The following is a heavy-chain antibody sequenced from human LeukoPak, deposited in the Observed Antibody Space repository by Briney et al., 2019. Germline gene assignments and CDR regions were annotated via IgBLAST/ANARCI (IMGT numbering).Heavy chain of an antibody. D-gene: IGHD3-22*01. CDR3: ARLTYYYDSSGQNWFDP. V-gene: IGHV1-3*01. CDR2: INAGNGNT. Sequence: GASVKVSCKASGYTFTSYAMHWVRQAPGQRLEWMGWINAGNGNTKYSQKFQGRVTITGDTSASTAYMELSSLRSEDTAVYYCARLTYYYDSSGQNWFDPWGQGTLVTVSS. CDR1: GYTFTSYA. J-gene: IGHJ5*02.